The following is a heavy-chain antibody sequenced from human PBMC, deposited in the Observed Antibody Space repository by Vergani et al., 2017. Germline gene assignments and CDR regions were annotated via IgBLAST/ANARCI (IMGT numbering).Heavy chain of an antibody. D-gene: IGHD3-3*01. CDR3: ARAYYDFWSGYQNWFDP. Sequence: QVQLQESGPGLVKPSQTLSLTCTVSGGSISSGDYYWSWIRQPPGKGLEWIGYIYYSGSTYYNPSLKSRVTISVDTSKNQFSLKLSSVTAADTAVYYCARAYYDFWSGYQNWFDPWGQGTLVTVSS. J-gene: IGHJ5*02. CDR1: GGSISSGDYY. CDR2: IYYSGST. V-gene: IGHV4-30-4*08.